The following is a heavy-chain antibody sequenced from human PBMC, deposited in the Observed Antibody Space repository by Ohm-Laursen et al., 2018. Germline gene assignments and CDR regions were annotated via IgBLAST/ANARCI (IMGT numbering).Heavy chain of an antibody. J-gene: IGHJ4*02. Sequence: SLRLSCAASGFTFSSYEMNWVRQAPGKGLEWVSYISSSGSTIYYADSVKGRFTISRDNSKNTLYLHMNSLRAEDTAIYYCAKGKAKTIFGAGTGADYWGQGTLVTVSS. D-gene: IGHD3-3*01. CDR2: ISSSGSTI. CDR3: AKGKAKTIFGAGTGADY. V-gene: IGHV3-48*03. CDR1: GFTFSSYE.